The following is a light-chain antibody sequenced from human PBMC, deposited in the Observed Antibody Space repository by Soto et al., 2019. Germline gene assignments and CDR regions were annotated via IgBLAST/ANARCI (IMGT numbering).Light chain of an antibody. CDR1: QRISSW. Sequence: DIQMTQSPSTLSASVGDRVTITFRASQRISSWLAWYQQKPGKAXKLLMYKASTLETGVPSRFSGSGSGTEFTLTISSLQPDDFATYYCQQYSSYSFGQGTKVDIK. V-gene: IGKV1-5*03. CDR2: KAS. CDR3: QQYSSYS. J-gene: IGKJ1*01.